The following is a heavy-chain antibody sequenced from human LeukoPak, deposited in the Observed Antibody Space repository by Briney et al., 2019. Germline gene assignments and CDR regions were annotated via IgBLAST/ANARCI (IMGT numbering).Heavy chain of an antibody. CDR2: ISWNSGSI. CDR1: GFTFDDYA. V-gene: IGHV3-9*01. J-gene: IGHJ6*03. Sequence: GGSLRLSCAASGFTFDDYAMHWVRQAPGKGLEWVSGISWNSGSIGYADSVKGRFTISRDNAKNSLYLQMNSLRAEDTAVYYCARRALGLRFSSSSYYYYYMDVWGKGTTVTVSS. CDR3: ARRALGLRFSSSSYYYYYMDV. D-gene: IGHD6-6*01.